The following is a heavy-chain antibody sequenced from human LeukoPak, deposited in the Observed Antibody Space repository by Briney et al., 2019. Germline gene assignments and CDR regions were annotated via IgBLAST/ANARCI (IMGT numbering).Heavy chain of an antibody. D-gene: IGHD1-14*01. CDR3: ATQLGYKGNY. Sequence: GGSLRLSCAASGFTFSSYRMNWGRQAQGKGGEWVSSISSSRSYIYYADSAKAPFTISRNNPKHSLYLQMNTLRAEDTAVYYCATQLGYKGNYWGQGTLVTVSS. V-gene: IGHV3-21*01. J-gene: IGHJ4*02. CDR1: GFTFSSYR. CDR2: ISSSRSYI.